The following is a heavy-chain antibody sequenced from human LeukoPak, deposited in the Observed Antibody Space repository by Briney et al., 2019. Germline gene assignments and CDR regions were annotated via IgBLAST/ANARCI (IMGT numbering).Heavy chain of an antibody. D-gene: IGHD3-16*01. CDR3: AKDPVPFGGGDVFDY. J-gene: IGHJ4*02. CDR2: ISVDSNYL. V-gene: IGHV3-21*01. Sequence: GGSLRLSCAASGFTFNTYSMNWVRQAPGKGLEWVSSISVDSNYLYYVDSLRRRFTVSRDNTKNSLYLQMNSLRAEDTAVYYCAKDPVPFGGGDVFDYWGQGTLVTVSS. CDR1: GFTFNTYS.